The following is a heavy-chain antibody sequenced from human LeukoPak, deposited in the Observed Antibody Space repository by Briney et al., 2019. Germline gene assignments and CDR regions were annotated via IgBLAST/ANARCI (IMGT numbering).Heavy chain of an antibody. CDR1: GYTFTGYY. Sequence: ASVKVSCKASGYTFTGYYMHWVRQAPGQGLEWMGWINPNSGGTNYAQKFQGGVTMTRDTSISTAYMELSRLRSDDTAVYYCARDGLSRIAVAGPPDWGQGTLVTVSS. D-gene: IGHD6-19*01. J-gene: IGHJ4*02. CDR3: ARDGLSRIAVAGPPD. V-gene: IGHV1-2*02. CDR2: INPNSGGT.